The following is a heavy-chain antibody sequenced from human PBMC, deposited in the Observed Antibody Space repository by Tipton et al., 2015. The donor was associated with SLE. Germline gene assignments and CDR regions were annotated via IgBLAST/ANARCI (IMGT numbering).Heavy chain of an antibody. V-gene: IGHV3-23*01. CDR1: RFTFSSYA. CDR2: ISGSGDST. Sequence: GSLRLSCAASRFTFSSYAMSWVRQAPGKGLEWVSAISGSGDSTYYADSVKGRFTISRDNSKNTLYLQMNSLRAEDTAVYYCAKRLVYYDFWSGYYRSKGMDVWGLGTTVTVSS. D-gene: IGHD3-3*01. J-gene: IGHJ6*02. CDR3: AKRLVYYDFWSGYYRSKGMDV.